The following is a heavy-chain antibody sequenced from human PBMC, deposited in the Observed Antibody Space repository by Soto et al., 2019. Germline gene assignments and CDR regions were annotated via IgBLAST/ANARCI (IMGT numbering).Heavy chain of an antibody. Sequence: SETLSLTCAVSGGYISSYDVSWIRQPPGKGLEWIGYIYYSGSTNYNPSLKSRVTISVDTSKNQFSLKLSSVTAADTAVYYCARVQYCGGDCYSYYYYYYMDVWGKGTTVTVSS. CDR3: ARVQYCGGDCYSYYYYYYMDV. J-gene: IGHJ6*03. CDR1: GGYISSYD. D-gene: IGHD2-21*01. V-gene: IGHV4-59*01. CDR2: IYYSGST.